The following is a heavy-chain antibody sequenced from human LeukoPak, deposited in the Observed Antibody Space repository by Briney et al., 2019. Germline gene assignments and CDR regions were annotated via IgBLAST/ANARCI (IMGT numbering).Heavy chain of an antibody. J-gene: IGHJ4*02. CDR3: ARGHSGYYYEYLFDY. D-gene: IGHD3-22*01. CDR2: ISSSGSYI. V-gene: IGHV3-21*01. Sequence: GGSLRLSCAASGFTFSSYSMNWVRQAPGKGLEWVSSISSSGSYIYYADSVKGRFTISRDNAKNSLYLQMNSLRAEDAAVYYCARGHSGYYYEYLFDYWGQGTLVTVSS. CDR1: GFTFSSYS.